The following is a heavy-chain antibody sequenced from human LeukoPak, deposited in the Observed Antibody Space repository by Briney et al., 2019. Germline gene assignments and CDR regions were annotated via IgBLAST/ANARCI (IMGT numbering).Heavy chain of an antibody. V-gene: IGHV1-58*01. Sequence: SVKVSCKASGFTFTSSAVQWVRQARGQRLEWIVWIVVGSGNTNYAQKFQERVTITRDMSTSTAYMELSSLRSEDTAVYYCAADRYYYGSGSYYRWYFDLWGRGTLVTVSS. CDR2: IVVGSGNT. D-gene: IGHD3-10*01. CDR1: GFTFTSSA. CDR3: AADRYYYGSGSYYRWYFDL. J-gene: IGHJ2*01.